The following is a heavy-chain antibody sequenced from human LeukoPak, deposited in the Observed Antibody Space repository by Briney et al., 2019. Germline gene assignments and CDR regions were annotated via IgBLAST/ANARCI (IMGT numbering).Heavy chain of an antibody. CDR1: GFTFSSDA. V-gene: IGHV3-23*01. Sequence: GGSLRLSCAASGFTFSSDAMSWVRQAPGKGLEWVSAISGSGGSTYYADSVKGRFTISRDNSKNTLYLQMNSLRAEDTAVYYCARDPGRGIAAAGKYWGQGTLVTVSS. D-gene: IGHD6-13*01. CDR3: ARDPGRGIAAAGKY. CDR2: ISGSGGST. J-gene: IGHJ4*02.